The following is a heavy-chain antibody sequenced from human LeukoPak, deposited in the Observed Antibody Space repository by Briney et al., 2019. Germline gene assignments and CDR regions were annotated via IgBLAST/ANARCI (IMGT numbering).Heavy chain of an antibody. J-gene: IGHJ4*02. D-gene: IGHD6-19*01. CDR1: GGSINSYY. CDR2: IYYSGST. CDR3: ARRDNSGWTYFDY. V-gene: IGHV4-59*01. Sequence: PSETLSLTCTVSGGSINSYYWSWIRQPPGKGLEWIGYIYYSGSTNYNPSLKSRVTISVDTSKNQFPLKLSSVTAADTAVYYCARRDNSGWTYFDYWGQGTLVTVSS.